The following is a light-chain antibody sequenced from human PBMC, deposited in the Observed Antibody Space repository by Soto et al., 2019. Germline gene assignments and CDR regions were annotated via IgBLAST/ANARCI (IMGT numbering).Light chain of an antibody. V-gene: IGKV1-9*01. CDR2: AAS. J-gene: IGKJ2*01. Sequence: DIQLTQSPSFLSASVGDRVTITCRASQGISSYLAWYQQKPGKAPKLLIYAASTLQSGVQSRFSGSGSGTEFPLTIIRLQSEDYAPFYCQQLYRYEYSYGHGTKLEIK. CDR3: QQLYRYEYS. CDR1: QGISSY.